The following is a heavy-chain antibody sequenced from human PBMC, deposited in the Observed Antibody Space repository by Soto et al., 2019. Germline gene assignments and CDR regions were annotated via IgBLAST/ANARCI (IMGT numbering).Heavy chain of an antibody. J-gene: IGHJ4*02. CDR3: TTDSKAHITIFGVVITSFDY. CDR2: MNPNSGNT. D-gene: IGHD3-3*01. CDR1: GYTFTSYD. Sequence: GASVKVSCKSPGYTFTSYDINWVRQATGQGLEWMGWMNPNSGNTGYAQKFQGRVTMTRNTSISTAYMELSSLKTEDTAVYYCTTDSKAHITIFGVVITSFDYWGQGTLVTVSS. V-gene: IGHV1-8*01.